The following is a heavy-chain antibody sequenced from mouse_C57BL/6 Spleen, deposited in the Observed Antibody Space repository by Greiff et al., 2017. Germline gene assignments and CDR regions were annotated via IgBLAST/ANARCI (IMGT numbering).Heavy chain of an antibody. J-gene: IGHJ3*01. CDR2: IYPGDGDT. D-gene: IGHD1-1*01. CDR1: GYAFSSSW. V-gene: IGHV1-82*01. Sequence: VQLQQSGPELVKPGASVKISCKASGYAFSSSWLNWVKQRPGQGLEWIGRIYPGDGDTNYNGKFKGKDTLTADKSSSTAYMQLSSLTSEDSAVYFCARGATGSDYWLAYWGQGTLVTVSA. CDR3: ARGATGSDYWLAY.